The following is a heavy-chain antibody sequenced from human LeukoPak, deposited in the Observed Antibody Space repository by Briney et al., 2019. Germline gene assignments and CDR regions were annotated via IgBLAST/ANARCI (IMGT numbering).Heavy chain of an antibody. CDR3: ARAVYSSGPGYWFDP. V-gene: IGHV4-59*01. CDR2: IYYSGST. Sequence: SETLSLTCTVSGGSISSYYWSWIRQPPGKGLEWIGYIYYSGSTNYNPSLKSRVTTSVDTSKNHFSLKLSSVTAADTAVYYCARAVYSSGPGYWFDPWGQGTLVTVSS. CDR1: GGSISSYY. J-gene: IGHJ5*02. D-gene: IGHD6-19*01.